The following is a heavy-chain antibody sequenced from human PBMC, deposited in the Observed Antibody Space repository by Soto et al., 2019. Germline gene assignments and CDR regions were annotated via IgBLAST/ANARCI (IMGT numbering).Heavy chain of an antibody. CDR3: ARGDRIGTRRLDY. Sequence: QPQLQESGPGLVKPSETLSLTCTVSGGSISSGSYYWGWIRQPPGKGLEWIGSIYYSGSTQYNPSLKSRVTMSVDTSKNQLSLRLNSVTAADTAVYYCARGDRIGTRRLDYWGQGTLATVSS. D-gene: IGHD1-1*01. CDR2: IYYSGST. CDR1: GGSISSGSYY. V-gene: IGHV4-39*01. J-gene: IGHJ4*02.